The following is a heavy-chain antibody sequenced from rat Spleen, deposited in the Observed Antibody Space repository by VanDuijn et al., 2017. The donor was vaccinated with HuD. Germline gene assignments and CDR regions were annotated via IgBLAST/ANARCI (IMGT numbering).Heavy chain of an antibody. CDR1: GFTFSDYG. CDR2: ISYGDSSGHSST. V-gene: IGHV5-29*01. CDR3: ARQWLTGSHWFFDF. J-gene: IGHJ1*01. D-gene: IGHD1-4*01. Sequence: EVQMVESSGGLVQPGRSLKLSCAASGFTFSDYGMAWVRQAPTKGLEWVATISYGDSSGHSSTYYRDSVKGRFTISRDNAKSTLYLQMDSLRSEDTATYYCARQWLTGSHWFFDFWGPGTMVTVSS.